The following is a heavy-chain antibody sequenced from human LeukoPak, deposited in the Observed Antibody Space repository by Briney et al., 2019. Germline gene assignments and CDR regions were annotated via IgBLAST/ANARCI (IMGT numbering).Heavy chain of an antibody. D-gene: IGHD1-26*01. CDR3: ARPKPWELHWWHAFDI. V-gene: IGHV1-69*01. CDR1: GGTFSSYA. J-gene: IGHJ3*02. Sequence: GSSVKVSCKASGGTFSSYAISWVRQAPGQGLEWMGGIIPIFGTANYAQKFQGRVTITADESTSTAYMELSSLRSEDTAVYYCARPKPWELHWWHAFDIWGQGKMVTVS. CDR2: IIPIFGTA.